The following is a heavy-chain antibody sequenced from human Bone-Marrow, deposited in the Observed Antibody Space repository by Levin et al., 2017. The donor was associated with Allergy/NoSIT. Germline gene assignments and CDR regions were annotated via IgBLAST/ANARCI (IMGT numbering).Heavy chain of an antibody. D-gene: IGHD3-3*02. Sequence: SETLSLTCAVSGGSFSGSYWTWIRQPPGKGLEWIGEITHTGSTNYNPSLKSRVAISVDTSKNSFSLKLSSVNAADAAVYYCARGRHSRQAFYYYGMDVWGQGTTVTVSS. CDR2: ITHTGST. CDR3: ARGRHSRQAFYYYGMDV. CDR1: GGSFSGSY. J-gene: IGHJ6*02. V-gene: IGHV4-34*01.